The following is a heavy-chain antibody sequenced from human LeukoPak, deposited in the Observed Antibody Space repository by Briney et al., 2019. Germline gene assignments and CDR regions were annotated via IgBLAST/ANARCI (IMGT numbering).Heavy chain of an antibody. CDR1: GLIFSNTW. CDR2: IKTKTNAGATDYAT. J-gene: IGHJ3*01. Sequence: GGSLRLSCAASGLIFSNTWMNWVRQAPGKGLEWVGRIKTKTNAGATDYATDYAAPVKGRFAISRDDSKNTLYLQMNSLKTEDTALYYCTSNDAFDVWGQGTMVTVSS. V-gene: IGHV3-15*05. CDR3: TSNDAFDV.